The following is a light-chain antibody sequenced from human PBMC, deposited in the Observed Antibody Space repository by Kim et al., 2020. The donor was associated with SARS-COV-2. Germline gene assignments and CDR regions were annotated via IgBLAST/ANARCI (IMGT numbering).Light chain of an antibody. CDR2: DND. CDR3: ATWDNSLNSLI. Sequence: QSVLTQPPSVSAAPGQKVTIPCSGSTSNIGNNFVSWYQQIPGTAPKFVIFDNDKRPSGISDRFSGSKSGTSAALGITGLQPGDEADYFCATWDNSLNSLIFGAGTQLTVL. J-gene: IGLJ2*01. V-gene: IGLV1-51*01. CDR1: TSNIGNNF.